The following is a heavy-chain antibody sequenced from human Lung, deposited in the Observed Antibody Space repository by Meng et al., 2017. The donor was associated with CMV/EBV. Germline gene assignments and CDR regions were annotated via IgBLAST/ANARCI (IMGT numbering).Heavy chain of an antibody. CDR3: AKRGGGVVYGGRDV. CDR1: GDTFSSYT. J-gene: IGHJ6*02. V-gene: IGHV1-69*10. CDR2: IIPIIGKT. Sequence: SXXVSXKTSGDTFSSYTISWVRQAPGQGLEWMGGIIPIIGKTSYSQKFQGRVTITADKSTSTAYMELSSLRSGDTAVYYCAKRGGGVVYGGRDVWGQGPTVTVSS. D-gene: IGHD5/OR15-5a*01.